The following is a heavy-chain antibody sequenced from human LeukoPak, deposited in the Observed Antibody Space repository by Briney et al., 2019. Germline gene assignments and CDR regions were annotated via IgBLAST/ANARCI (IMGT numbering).Heavy chain of an antibody. D-gene: IGHD1-20*01. CDR3: ARDYNWNDDYNWFDP. V-gene: IGHV4-39*07. Sequence: PSETLSLTCTVSGGSISSSSYYWGWIRQPPGKGLEWIGSIYYSGSTYYNPSLKSRVTISVDTSKNQFSLKLSSVTAADTAVYYCARDYNWNDDYNWFDPWGQGTLVTVSS. CDR2: IYYSGST. J-gene: IGHJ5*02. CDR1: GGSISSSSYY.